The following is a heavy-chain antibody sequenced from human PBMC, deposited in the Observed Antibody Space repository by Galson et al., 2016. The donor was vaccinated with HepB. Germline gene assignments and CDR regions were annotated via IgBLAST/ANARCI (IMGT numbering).Heavy chain of an antibody. J-gene: IGHJ4*02. CDR1: GFTFSSNA. V-gene: IGHV3-23*01. Sequence: SLRLSCAASGFTFSSNAMSWVRQAPGKGLEWVSGISGTGSATYYADAVTGRFTISRDNSKNTLYLQMNSLRAEDTGLYYCTKGGRVTATQEYYFDYWGQGTLVTASS. D-gene: IGHD2-21*02. CDR3: TKGGRVTATQEYYFDY. CDR2: ISGTGSAT.